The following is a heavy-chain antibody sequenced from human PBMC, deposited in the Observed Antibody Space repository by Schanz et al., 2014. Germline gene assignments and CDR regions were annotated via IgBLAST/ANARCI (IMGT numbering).Heavy chain of an antibody. CDR3: AGDWASGRYYSDY. CDR1: GFTFSRHA. V-gene: IGHV3-30*09. Sequence: QVQLVESGGAVVQPGGSLRLSCAASGFTFSRHAMHWVRQAAGKGLEWVAAITYDGSNKYYAESVKGRFAISRDNSKDTLYLQMNSLRTEDTAVYYCAGDWASGRYYSDYWGQGTLVTVSS. J-gene: IGHJ4*02. D-gene: IGHD1-26*01. CDR2: ITYDGSNK.